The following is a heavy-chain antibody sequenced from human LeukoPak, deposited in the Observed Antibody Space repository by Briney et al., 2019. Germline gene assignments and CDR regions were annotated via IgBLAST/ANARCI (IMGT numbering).Heavy chain of an antibody. CDR1: GDSISGYY. J-gene: IGHJ4*02. D-gene: IGHD3-22*01. Sequence: SETLSLTCTVSGDSISGYYWSWIRQPAGEGLEWIGRIYTSGSTNYNPSLKSRVTMSVDTSKNQFSLKLSSVTAADTAVYYCARDSAPKSSGEEYWGQGTLVTVSS. V-gene: IGHV4-4*07. CDR3: ARDSAPKSSGEEY. CDR2: IYTSGST.